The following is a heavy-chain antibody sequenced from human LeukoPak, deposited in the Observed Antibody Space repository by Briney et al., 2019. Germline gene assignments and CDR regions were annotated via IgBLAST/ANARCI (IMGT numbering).Heavy chain of an antibody. D-gene: IGHD1-1*01. V-gene: IGHV1-8*01. J-gene: IGHJ6*02. CDR1: GYTFTNYD. CDR3: ARADGTTGAFYYYYYPMDV. CDR2: MXXXXGNT. Sequence: ASVKVSCKASGYTFTNYDINWVRQATGQGLEWMGWMXXXXGNTGYAQRFQGRVTMTRNTSISTAYMELSSLRSEDTAVYYCARADGTTGAFYYYYYPMDVWGQGTTVTVSS.